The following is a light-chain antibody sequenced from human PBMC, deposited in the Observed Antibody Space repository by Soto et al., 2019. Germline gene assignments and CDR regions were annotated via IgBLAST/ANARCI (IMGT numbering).Light chain of an antibody. J-gene: IGLJ3*02. CDR1: NSDVGGYNY. CDR2: DVS. V-gene: IGLV2-11*01. CDR3: CSYAASYTYWV. Sequence: QSALTQPRSVSGSPGQSVTISCTGTNSDVGGYNYVSWYQQHPGKAPKVIIYDVSQRPSGVPDRFSGSKSGNTASLTISGLQAEDEANYYCCSYAASYTYWVFGGGTKLTVL.